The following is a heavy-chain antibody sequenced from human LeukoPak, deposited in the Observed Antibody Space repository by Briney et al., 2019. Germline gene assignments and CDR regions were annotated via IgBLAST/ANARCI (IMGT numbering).Heavy chain of an antibody. CDR2: IIPIFGTA. D-gene: IGHD3-9*01. CDR3: ASVYYDILTGYYPPDYYYGMDV. Sequence: SVKVSCKASGGTFSSYAISWVRQAPGQGLEWMGGIIPIFGTANYAQKFQGRVTITADESTSTAYMELSSLRFEDTAVYYCASVYYDILTGYYPPDYYYGMDVWGKGTTVTVSS. CDR1: GGTFSSYA. J-gene: IGHJ6*04. V-gene: IGHV1-69*13.